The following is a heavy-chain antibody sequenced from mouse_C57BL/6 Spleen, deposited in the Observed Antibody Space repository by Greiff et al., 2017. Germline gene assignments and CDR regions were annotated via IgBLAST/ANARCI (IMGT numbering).Heavy chain of an antibody. D-gene: IGHD2-4*01. Sequence: EVQLVESGGGLVKPGGSLKLSCAASGFTFSDYGMHWVRQAPEKGLEWVAYISSGRSTIYYADTVKGRFTISRDNAKNTLFLQMTSLRSEDTAMYYCAKTMITNAMDYWGQGTSVTVSS. CDR1: GFTFSDYG. CDR3: AKTMITNAMDY. J-gene: IGHJ4*01. V-gene: IGHV5-17*01. CDR2: ISSGRSTI.